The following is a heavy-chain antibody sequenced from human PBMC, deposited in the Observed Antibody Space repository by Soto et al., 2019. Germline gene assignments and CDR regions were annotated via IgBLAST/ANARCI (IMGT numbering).Heavy chain of an antibody. CDR1: GGSFSGYY. D-gene: IGHD2-2*01. CDR2: INHSGST. CDR3: ARHGRCSSTSCYSGRYYYYGMDV. Sequence: PSETLSLTCAVYGGSFSGYYWSWIRQPPGKGLEWIGEINHSGSTNYNPSLKSRVTISVDTSKNQFSLKLSSVTAADTAVYYCARHGRCSSTSCYSGRYYYYGMDVWGQGTTVTVSS. J-gene: IGHJ6*02. V-gene: IGHV4-34*01.